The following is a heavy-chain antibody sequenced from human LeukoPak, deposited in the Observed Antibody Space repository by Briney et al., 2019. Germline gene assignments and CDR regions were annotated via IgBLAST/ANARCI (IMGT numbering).Heavy chain of an antibody. J-gene: IGHJ4*02. CDR2: IYSGGST. CDR3: ARDRWGIFDY. D-gene: IGHD7-27*01. CDR1: GFTFSTYA. Sequence: GGSLRLSCVASGFTFSTYAMSWVRQAPGKGLEWVSVIYSGGSTYYADSVKGRFTISRDNSKNTLYLQMNSLRAEDTAVYYCARDRWGIFDYWGQGTLVTVSS. V-gene: IGHV3-53*01.